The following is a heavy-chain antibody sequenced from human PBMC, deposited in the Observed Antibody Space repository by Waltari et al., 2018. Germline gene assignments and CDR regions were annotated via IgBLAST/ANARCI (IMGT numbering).Heavy chain of an antibody. J-gene: IGHJ4*01. CDR1: GFVFDEFT. D-gene: IGHD5-12*01. CDR3: ATSDYAGKGDY. CDR2: ISWDGGDT. Sequence: EVNLVDSGGAVVQPGGSLRLSCTASGFVFDEFTMQWVRQVPGSGLQWVALISWDGGDTYYADSVKGRFTISRDNSRNSLYPEMKTLTLEDTALYYCATSDYAGKGDYWGHGTLVTVSS. V-gene: IGHV3-43*01.